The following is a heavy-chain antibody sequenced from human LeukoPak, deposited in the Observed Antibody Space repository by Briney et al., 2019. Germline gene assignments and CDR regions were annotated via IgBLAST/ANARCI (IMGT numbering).Heavy chain of an antibody. Sequence: SETLSLTCTVSGGSISSYYWSWIRQPPGKGLEWIGYIYYSGSTNYNPSLKSRVTISVDTSKDQFSLKLSSVTAADTAVYYCARRAYYDSSGFAFDIWGQGTMVTVSS. CDR1: GGSISSYY. CDR2: IYYSGST. J-gene: IGHJ3*02. V-gene: IGHV4-59*08. CDR3: ARRAYYDSSGFAFDI. D-gene: IGHD3-22*01.